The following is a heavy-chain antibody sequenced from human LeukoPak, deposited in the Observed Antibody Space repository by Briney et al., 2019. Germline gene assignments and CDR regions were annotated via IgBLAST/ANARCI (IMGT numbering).Heavy chain of an antibody. CDR1: GGSISSSSYY. CDR2: IYYSGST. Sequence: PSETLSLTCTVSGGSISSSSYYWGWIRQPPGKGLEWIGSIYYSGSTYYNPSLKSRVTISVDTSKNQFSLKLSSVTAADTAVYYCARHSPVGDFGAVGYWGQGTLVTVSS. V-gene: IGHV4-39*01. CDR3: ARHSPVGDFGAVGY. D-gene: IGHD3-3*01. J-gene: IGHJ4*02.